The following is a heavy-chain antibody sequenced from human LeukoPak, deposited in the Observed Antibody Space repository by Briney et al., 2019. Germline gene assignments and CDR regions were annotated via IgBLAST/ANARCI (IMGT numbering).Heavy chain of an antibody. CDR2: IIPIFGTA. CDR1: GGTSSSYA. D-gene: IGHD5-18*01. J-gene: IGHJ4*02. V-gene: IGHV1-69*06. Sequence: SVKVSCKASGGTSSSYAISWVRQAPGQGLEWMGGIIPIFGTANYAQKFQGRVTITADKSTSTAYMELSSLRSDDTAVYYCARDSAPGDTYGLLGIDSWGQGTLVTVSS. CDR3: ARDSAPGDTYGLLGIDS.